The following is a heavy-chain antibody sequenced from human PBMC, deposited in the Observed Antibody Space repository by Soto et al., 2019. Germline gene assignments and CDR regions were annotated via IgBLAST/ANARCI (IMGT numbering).Heavy chain of an antibody. J-gene: IGHJ4*02. D-gene: IGHD6-19*01. Sequence: EVQLLESGGGLVRPGESLRLSCAASGFNFNKYAMSWVRQAPGEGLEWVSGISCFGGTASYADSVKGRFTIARDDAKNTLYLAMNSLRVEDTAEYYCAKADGQQWLLPHLENWGRGTLVTVS. CDR3: AKADGQQWLLPHLEN. CDR2: ISCFGGTA. V-gene: IGHV3-23*01. CDR1: GFNFNKYA.